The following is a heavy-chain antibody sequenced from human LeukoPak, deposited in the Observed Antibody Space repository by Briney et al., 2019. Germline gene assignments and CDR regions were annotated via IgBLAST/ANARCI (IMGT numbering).Heavy chain of an antibody. CDR2: ISYDGSNK. CDR3: AKGGDGYNWYYYYGMDV. D-gene: IGHD5-24*01. V-gene: IGHV3-30*18. CDR1: GFTFSSYG. Sequence: GGSLRLSCAASGFTFSSYGMHWVRQAPGKGLEWVAVISYDGSNKYYADSVKGRFTISRDNSKNTLYLQMNSLRAEGTAVYYCAKGGDGYNWYYYYGMDVWGQGTTVTVSS. J-gene: IGHJ6*02.